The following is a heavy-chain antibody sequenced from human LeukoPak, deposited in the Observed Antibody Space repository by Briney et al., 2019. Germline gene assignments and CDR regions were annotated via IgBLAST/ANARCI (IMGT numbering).Heavy chain of an antibody. CDR1: GGSISSGGYY. CDR3: ARAPRGEAPYYFDY. CDR2: IYYSGST. D-gene: IGHD3-16*01. J-gene: IGHJ4*02. V-gene: IGHV4-31*03. Sequence: SETLSLTCTVSGGSISSGGYYWSWIRQHPGKGLEWIGYIYYSGSTYYNPSLKSRVTISVDTSKNQFSLKLSSVTAAGTAVYYCARAPRGEAPYYFDYWGQGTLVTVSS.